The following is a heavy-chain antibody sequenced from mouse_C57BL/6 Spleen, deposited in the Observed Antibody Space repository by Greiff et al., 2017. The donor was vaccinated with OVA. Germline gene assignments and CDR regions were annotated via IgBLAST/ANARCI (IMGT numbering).Heavy chain of an antibody. V-gene: IGHV1-55*01. J-gene: IGHJ4*01. CDR1: GYTFTSYW. CDR3: AEGNAYAMDY. CDR2: IYPGSGST. Sequence: QVQLQQPGAELVKPGASVKMSCKASGYTFTSYWITGVKQRPGQGLEWIGDIYPGSGSTNYNEKFKSKDTLTVDTSSSTAYMQLSSLTSEDSAVYYCAEGNAYAMDYWGQGTSVTVSS.